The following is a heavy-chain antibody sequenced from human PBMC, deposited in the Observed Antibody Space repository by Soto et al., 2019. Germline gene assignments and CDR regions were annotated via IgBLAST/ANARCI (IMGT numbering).Heavy chain of an antibody. D-gene: IGHD2-2*01. Sequence: QVQLVQSGAEVKKPGSSVKVSCKASGGTFSSYAISWVRQAPGQGLEWMGGIIPIFGTANYAQKFQGRVTITADESASTAYMELSSLRSEDTAVYYCARDVGYCISTSCYAGVAYWGQGTLVTVSS. J-gene: IGHJ4*02. V-gene: IGHV1-69*12. CDR1: GGTFSSYA. CDR3: ARDVGYCISTSCYAGVAY. CDR2: IIPIFGTA.